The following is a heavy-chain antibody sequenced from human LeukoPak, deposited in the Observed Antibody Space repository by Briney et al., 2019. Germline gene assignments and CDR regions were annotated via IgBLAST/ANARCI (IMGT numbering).Heavy chain of an antibody. J-gene: IGHJ5*02. CDR3: ARDNSVRDEAWWFNP. CDR2: ISYDGTNK. Sequence: GGSLRLSCAASGFTFSSYAMHWVRQAPGKGLEWVAVISYDGTNKYYADSVKGRFTISRDISKNTLYLQMNSLRAEDTAVYYCARDNSVRDEAWWFNPWGQGTLVTVSS. CDR1: GFTFSSYA. V-gene: IGHV3-30*04. D-gene: IGHD5-24*01.